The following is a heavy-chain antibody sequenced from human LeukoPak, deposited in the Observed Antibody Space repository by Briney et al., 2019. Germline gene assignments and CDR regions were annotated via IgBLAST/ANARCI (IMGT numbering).Heavy chain of an antibody. CDR3: AKEGDYYGMDV. V-gene: IGHV3-30*18. CDR2: ISYDGSNK. D-gene: IGHD1-26*01. J-gene: IGHJ6*02. CDR1: GFTFSSYG. Sequence: GGSLRLSCAASGFTFSSYGMHWVRQAPGKGLERVAVISYDGSNKDYADSVKGRFTISRDDSKNTLYLQMNSLRVEDTAVYYCAKEGDYYGMDVWGQGTTVTVSS.